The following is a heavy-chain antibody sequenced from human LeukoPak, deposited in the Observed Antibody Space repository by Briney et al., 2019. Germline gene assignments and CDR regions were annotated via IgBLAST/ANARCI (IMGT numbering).Heavy chain of an antibody. CDR3: ARDLGAAAGTYYYYYYMDV. CDR2: INPNSGGT. D-gene: IGHD6-13*01. V-gene: IGHV1-2*02. J-gene: IGHJ6*03. Sequence: ASVKVSCKASGYTFTGYYMHWVRQAPGQGLEWVGWINPNSGGTNYAQKFQGRVTMTRDTSISTAYMELSRLRSDDTAVYYCARDLGAAAGTYYYYYYMDVWGKGTTVTVSS. CDR1: GYTFTGYY.